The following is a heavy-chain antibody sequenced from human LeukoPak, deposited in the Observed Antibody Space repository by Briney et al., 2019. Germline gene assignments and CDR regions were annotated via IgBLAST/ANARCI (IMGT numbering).Heavy chain of an antibody. V-gene: IGHV4-59*01. CDR3: ARLGTGTHYDSSGYYYGFDY. J-gene: IGHJ4*02. D-gene: IGHD3-22*01. Sequence: PSETLSLTCTVSGGSISSYYWSWIRQPPGKGLEWIGYIYYSGSTNYNPSLKSRVTISVDTSKNQFSLKLSSVTAADTAVYYCARLGTGTHYDSSGYYYGFDYWGQGTLVTVSS. CDR1: GGSISSYY. CDR2: IYYSGST.